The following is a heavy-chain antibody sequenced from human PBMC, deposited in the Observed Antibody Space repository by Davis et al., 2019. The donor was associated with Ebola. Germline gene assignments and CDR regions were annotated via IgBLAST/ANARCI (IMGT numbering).Heavy chain of an antibody. CDR2: ISSSSSYI. V-gene: IGHV3-21*01. Sequence: GESLKISCAASGFTFSSYSMNWVRQAPGKGLEWVSSISSSSSYICYADSVKGRFTISRDNAKNSLYLQMNSLRAEDTAVYYCARGAGIAVAGADAFDIWGQGTLVTVSS. CDR3: ARGAGIAVAGADAFDI. CDR1: GFTFSSYS. J-gene: IGHJ3*02. D-gene: IGHD6-19*01.